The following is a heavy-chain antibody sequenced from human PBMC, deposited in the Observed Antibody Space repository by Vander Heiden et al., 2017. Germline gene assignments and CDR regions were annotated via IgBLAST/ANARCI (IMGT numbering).Heavy chain of an antibody. Sequence: EVQLVESGGGLVKPGGALRLSCAASVFTLSLYRMNWVRQAPGKGLEWVSSISSSSSYIYYADSVKGRFTISRDNAKNSLYLQMNSLRAEDTAVYYCARQYSSGMDYWGQGTLVTVSS. CDR2: ISSSSSYI. V-gene: IGHV3-21*01. CDR3: ARQYSSGMDY. CDR1: VFTLSLYR. J-gene: IGHJ4*02. D-gene: IGHD6-19*01.